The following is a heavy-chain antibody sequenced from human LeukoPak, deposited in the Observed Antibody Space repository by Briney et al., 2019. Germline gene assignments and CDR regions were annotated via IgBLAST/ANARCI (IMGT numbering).Heavy chain of an antibody. CDR2: IIGSGSGT. V-gene: IGHV3-23*01. D-gene: IGHD6-13*01. J-gene: IGHJ4*02. CDR3: AKDRAQQLVLDF. CDR1: GFTFSSYA. Sequence: GGSLRLSCAASGFTFSSYAMSWVRQAPGKGLEWVSAIIGSGSGTYYADSVKGRFTISRDNSKNTLFLQMNSLRAEDTAVYYCAKDRAQQLVLDFWGQGTLVTVSS.